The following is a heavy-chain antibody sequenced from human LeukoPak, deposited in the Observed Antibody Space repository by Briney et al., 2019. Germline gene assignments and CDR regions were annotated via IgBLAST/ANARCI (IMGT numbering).Heavy chain of an antibody. V-gene: IGHV3-30*02. Sequence: GGSLRPSCAASGFTFSSYGMHWVRQAPGKGLEWVAFIRYDGSNKYYADSVKGRFTISRDNSKNTLYLQMNSLRAEDTAVYYCYYYDSSGYYLWGQGTLVTVSS. D-gene: IGHD3-22*01. CDR3: YYYDSSGYYL. CDR1: GFTFSSYG. J-gene: IGHJ4*02. CDR2: IRYDGSNK.